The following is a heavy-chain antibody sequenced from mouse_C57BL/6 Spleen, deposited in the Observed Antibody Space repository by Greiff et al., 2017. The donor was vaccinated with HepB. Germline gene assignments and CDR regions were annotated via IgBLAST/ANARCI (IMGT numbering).Heavy chain of an antibody. V-gene: IGHV10-3*01. CDR3: VRDQGYYYYFDY. Sequence: EVKLMESGGGLVQPKGSLKLSCAASGFTFNTYAMHWVRQAPGKGLEWVGRIRSKSSNYATYYADSVKDRFTISRDDSQSMLYLQMNNLKTEDTAMYCGVRDQGYYYYFDYWGQGTTLTVSS. CDR2: IRSKSSNYAT. D-gene: IGHD1-1*01. J-gene: IGHJ2*01. CDR1: GFTFNTYA.